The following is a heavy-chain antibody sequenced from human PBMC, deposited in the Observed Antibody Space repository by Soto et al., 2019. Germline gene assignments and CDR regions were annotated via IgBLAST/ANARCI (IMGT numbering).Heavy chain of an antibody. CDR2: ISYDGTKK. D-gene: IGHD2-2*01. Sequence: PGGSLRLSCAASGFTFSSYAMHWVRQAPGKGLEWVAVISYDGTKKYDADSVKGRLTISRDNSKNTLYVQMNSLRAEDTAVYYCARAYCSRTSCYGMDVWGQGTTVTVSS. CDR3: ARAYCSRTSCYGMDV. J-gene: IGHJ6*02. V-gene: IGHV3-30-3*01. CDR1: GFTFSSYA.